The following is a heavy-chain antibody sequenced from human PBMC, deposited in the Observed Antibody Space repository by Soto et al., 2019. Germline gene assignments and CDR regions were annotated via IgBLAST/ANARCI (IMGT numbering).Heavy chain of an antibody. Sequence: QVQLQESGPGLVKPSGTLSLTCAVSGGSISSSNWWSWVRQPPGKGLEWIGEIYHSGSTDYSPSLKRPVTISVDKAKNHFSPKLSSVTAADTAVYYCATVGSGALYLDYWGQGTLVTVSS. CDR2: IYHSGST. CDR1: GGSISSSNW. V-gene: IGHV4-4*02. D-gene: IGHD6-19*01. CDR3: ATVGSGALYLDY. J-gene: IGHJ4*02.